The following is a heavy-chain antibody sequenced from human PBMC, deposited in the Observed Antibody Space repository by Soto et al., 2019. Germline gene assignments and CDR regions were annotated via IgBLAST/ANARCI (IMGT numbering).Heavy chain of an antibody. CDR3: ARGSNHFDY. CDR2: INTDGNST. V-gene: IGHV3-74*01. CDR1: GFTFSPFW. J-gene: IGHJ4*02. D-gene: IGHD4-4*01. Sequence: EVQLVESGGGLVQPGGSLRLSCAASGFTFSPFWMHWVRQVPGKGLVWVSRINTDGNSTSYADSVKGRITISRDNAKKTLNLQMNRLRAEDTAEYYSARGSNHFDYWGQGTLVTVSS.